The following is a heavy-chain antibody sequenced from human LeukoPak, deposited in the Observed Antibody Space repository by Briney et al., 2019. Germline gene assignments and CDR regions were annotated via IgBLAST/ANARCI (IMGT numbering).Heavy chain of an antibody. Sequence: SETLSLTCAVYGGSFSGYYWSWIRQPPGKGLEWIGEINHSRSTNYNPSLKSRVTISVDTSKNQFSLKLSSVTAADTAVYYCARGLSSIAARQSDYWGQGTLVTVSS. CDR2: INHSRST. CDR3: ARGLSSIAARQSDY. CDR1: GGSFSGYY. J-gene: IGHJ4*02. D-gene: IGHD6-6*01. V-gene: IGHV4-34*01.